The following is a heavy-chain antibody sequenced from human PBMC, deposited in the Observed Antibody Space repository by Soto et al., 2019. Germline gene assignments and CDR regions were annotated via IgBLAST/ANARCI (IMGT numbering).Heavy chain of an antibody. CDR1: GFTFSSYA. D-gene: IGHD1-26*01. V-gene: IGHV3-30-3*01. CDR3: ARAPGSWHLYYFDY. J-gene: IGHJ4*02. CDR2: ISYDGSNK. Sequence: QVQLVESGGGVVQPGRSPRLSCAASGFTFSSYAMHWVRQAPGKGLEWVAVISYDGSNKYYADSVKGRFTISRDNSKNTLYLQMNSLRAEDTAVYYCARAPGSWHLYYFDYWGQGTLVTVSS.